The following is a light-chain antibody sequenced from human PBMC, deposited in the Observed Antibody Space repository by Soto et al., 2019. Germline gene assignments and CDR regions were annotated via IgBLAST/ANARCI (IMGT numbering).Light chain of an antibody. Sequence: QTVVPQEPSLTVSPGGTVTLTCASSTGAVTSGYDPNWFQQQPGQASRELIDSTNNTHSWTTTRFSGSLLGGKAALKLSGVQPEDEAEYYCLLYYGGAWVFGGGTKQTAL. V-gene: IGLV7-43*01. CDR2: STN. J-gene: IGLJ3*02. CDR3: LLYYGGAWV. CDR1: TGAVTSGYD.